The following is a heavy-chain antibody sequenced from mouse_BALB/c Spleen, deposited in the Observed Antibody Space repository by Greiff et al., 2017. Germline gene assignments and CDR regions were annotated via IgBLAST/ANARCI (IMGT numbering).Heavy chain of an antibody. CDR1: GFTFSDYG. CDR3: ARPGGNYAMDY. CDR2: ISNLAYSI. V-gene: IGHV5-15*02. Sequence: EVQLVESGGGLVQPGGSRKLSCAASGFTFSDYGMAWVRQAPGKGPEWVAFISNLAYSIYYADTVTGRFTISRENAKNTLYLEMSSLRSEDTAMYYCARPGGNYAMDYWGQGTSVTVSS. J-gene: IGHJ4*01. D-gene: IGHD1-1*02.